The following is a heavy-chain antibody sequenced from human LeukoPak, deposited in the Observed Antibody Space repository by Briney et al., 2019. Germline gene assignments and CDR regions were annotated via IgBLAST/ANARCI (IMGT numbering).Heavy chain of an antibody. V-gene: IGHV3-7*01. CDR2: IKPDGSET. CDR1: GFTFSSYA. J-gene: IGHJ5*02. D-gene: IGHD3-3*01. Sequence: PGGSLRLSCAASGFTFSSYAMSWVRQAPGKGLEWVANIKPDGSETHYVDSINGRFTISRDNAKNSLYLQMNSLRADDTAVYYCATVADFLSGKSPSMYRWSDSWGQGTLVTVSS. CDR3: ATVADFLSGKSPSMYRWSDS.